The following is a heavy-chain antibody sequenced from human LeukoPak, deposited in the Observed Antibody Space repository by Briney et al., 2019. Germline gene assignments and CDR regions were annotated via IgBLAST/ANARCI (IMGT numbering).Heavy chain of an antibody. Sequence: SGTLSLTCAVSGYSISSGYYWGWIRQPPGKGLEWIGSIYHSGSTYYNPSLKSRVTISVDTSKNQFSLKLSSVTAADTAVYYCARVGNFWSGYYTSYFDYWGQGTLVTVSS. CDR2: IYHSGST. CDR1: GYSISSGYY. CDR3: ARVGNFWSGYYTSYFDY. D-gene: IGHD3-3*01. J-gene: IGHJ4*02. V-gene: IGHV4-38-2*01.